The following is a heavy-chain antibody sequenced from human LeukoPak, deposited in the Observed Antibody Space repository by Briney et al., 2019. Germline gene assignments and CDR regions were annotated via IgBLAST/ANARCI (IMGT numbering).Heavy chain of an antibody. V-gene: IGHV4-39*07. D-gene: IGHD3-22*01. CDR2: IYYSGST. J-gene: IGHJ4*02. CDR1: GGSISSSSYY. CDR3: ARASTYYYDSSGYYAEVAFDY. Sequence: PPETLSLTCTVSGGSISSSSYYWGWIRQPPGKGLEWIGSIYYSGSTYYNPSLKSRVTISVDTSKNQFSLKLSSVTAADTAVYYCARASTYYYDSSGYYAEVAFDYWGQGTLVTVSS.